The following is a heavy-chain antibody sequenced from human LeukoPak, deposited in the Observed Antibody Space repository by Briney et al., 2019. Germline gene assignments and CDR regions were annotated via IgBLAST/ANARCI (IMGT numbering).Heavy chain of an antibody. CDR1: GGSFSGYY. J-gene: IGHJ4*02. CDR3: ARVDRGSYYDY. CDR2: INHSGST. D-gene: IGHD3-16*01. Sequence: SETLSLTCAVYGGSFSGYYWTWIRQPPGKGLEWIGEINHSGSTNYNPSLKSRVTISVDTSKNQFSLKLSSVTAADTAVYYCARVDRGSYYDYWGQGTLVTVSS. V-gene: IGHV4-34*01.